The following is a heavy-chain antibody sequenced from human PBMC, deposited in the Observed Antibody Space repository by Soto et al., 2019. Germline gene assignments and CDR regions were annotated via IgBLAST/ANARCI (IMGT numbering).Heavy chain of an antibody. CDR1: GFTFSDHY. V-gene: IGHV3-72*01. D-gene: IGHD3-10*01. J-gene: IGHJ6*02. Sequence: GGSLRLSCAVSGFTFSDHYMDWVRQAPRKGLEWVGRTRNKANSYTTEYAASVKGRFTISRDDSKNSLYLQMNSLKTEDTAVYYCARVMVRGVSPYYYYYYGMDVWGQGTTVTV. CDR3: ARVMVRGVSPYYYYYYGMDV. CDR2: TRNKANSYTT.